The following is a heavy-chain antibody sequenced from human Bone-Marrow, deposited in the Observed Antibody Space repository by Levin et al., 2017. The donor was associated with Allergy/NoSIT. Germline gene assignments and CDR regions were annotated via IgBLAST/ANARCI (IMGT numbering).Heavy chain of an antibody. J-gene: IGHJ4*02. CDR1: GYTFTDYY. D-gene: IGHD6-13*01. V-gene: IGHV1-2*02. Sequence: ASVKVSCKASGYTFTDYYIHWVRQAPGQGLEWMGWINPNSGVRNYAQKFQGRVTMTRDTSISTAYMDLRRLRSDDTAVYYCARDPPYSSSCLNYWGQGTLVTVSS. CDR2: INPNSGVR. CDR3: ARDPPYSSSCLNY.